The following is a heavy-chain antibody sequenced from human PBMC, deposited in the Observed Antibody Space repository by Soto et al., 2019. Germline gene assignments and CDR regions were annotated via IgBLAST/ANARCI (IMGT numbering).Heavy chain of an antibody. J-gene: IGHJ6*02. Sequence: GGSLRLSCAASGVTFSSYAMHWVRQAPGKGLEWVAVISYDGSNKYYADSVKGRFTISRDNSKNTLYLQMNSLRAEDTAVYYCARGKSIAVAGTSYYYGMDVWGQGTTVTVSS. V-gene: IGHV3-30-3*01. CDR2: ISYDGSNK. CDR1: GVTFSSYA. D-gene: IGHD6-19*01. CDR3: ARGKSIAVAGTSYYYGMDV.